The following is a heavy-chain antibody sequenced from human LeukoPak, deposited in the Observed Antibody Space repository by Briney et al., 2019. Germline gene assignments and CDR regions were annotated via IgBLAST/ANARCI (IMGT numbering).Heavy chain of an antibody. Sequence: GGSLRLSCAASGFTFSSYWMHWVRQAPGKGLVWVARINSDGSSTIYADSVKGRFTISRDNAKNTLYLQMHSLRAEDTAVYYCARGTYYYGSGSYYKAPNWFDPWGQGTLVTVSS. CDR2: INSDGSST. J-gene: IGHJ5*02. CDR3: ARGTYYYGSGSYYKAPNWFDP. CDR1: GFTFSSYW. V-gene: IGHV3-74*01. D-gene: IGHD3-10*01.